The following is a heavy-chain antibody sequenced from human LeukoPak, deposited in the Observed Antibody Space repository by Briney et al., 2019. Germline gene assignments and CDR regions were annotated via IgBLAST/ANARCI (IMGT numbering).Heavy chain of an antibody. V-gene: IGHV1-18*01. CDR3: ARGGHYYDSSGYYVRDAFDI. J-gene: IGHJ3*02. D-gene: IGHD3-22*01. Sequence: GASVKVSCKASGYTFTSYGISWVRQAPGQGLEWMGWISAYNGNTNYAQKLQGRVTMTTDTSTSTAYMELRSLRSDDTAVYYCARGGHYYDSSGYYVRDAFDIWGKGTMVTVSS. CDR2: ISAYNGNT. CDR1: GYTFTSYG.